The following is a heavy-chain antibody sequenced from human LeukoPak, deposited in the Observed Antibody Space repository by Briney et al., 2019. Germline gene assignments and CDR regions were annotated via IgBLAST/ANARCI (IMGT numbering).Heavy chain of an antibody. V-gene: IGHV3-74*01. Sequence: GGSLRLSCAASGFTFSSYWMHWVRQAPGKGLVWVSRINSDGSSTSYADSVKGRFTISRDNAKNTLYLQMNSLRAEDTAVYYCASSRDYYDSSGHSFYWGQGTLATVSS. CDR2: INSDGSST. CDR1: GFTFSSYW. D-gene: IGHD3-22*01. J-gene: IGHJ4*02. CDR3: ASSRDYYDSSGHSFY.